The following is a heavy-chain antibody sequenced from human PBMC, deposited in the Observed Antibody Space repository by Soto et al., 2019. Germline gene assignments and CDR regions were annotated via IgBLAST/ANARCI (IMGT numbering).Heavy chain of an antibody. D-gene: IGHD4-17*01. CDR2: IKRKIDGGTT. Sequence: PGGSLRLSCAASGFSFSNAWMNWVRQAPGKGLEWVGRIKRKIDGGTTEYAAPVKGRFTMSTDESKNTLYLQMNSLKTEDTALYYCSLDSVLTTASAFDIWGPGTMVTVPS. V-gene: IGHV3-15*07. CDR3: SLDSVLTTASAFDI. CDR1: GFSFSNAW. J-gene: IGHJ3*02.